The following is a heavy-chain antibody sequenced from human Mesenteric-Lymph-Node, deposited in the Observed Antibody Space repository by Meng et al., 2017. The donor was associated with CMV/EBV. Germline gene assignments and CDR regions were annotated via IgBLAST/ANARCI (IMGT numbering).Heavy chain of an antibody. D-gene: IGHD2-2*01. CDR2: ISYDGSNK. V-gene: IGHV3-30*04. CDR1: GFPFSSYA. Sequence: GGSLSLSCAVSGFPFSSYAMSWVRQAPGKGLEWVAVISYDGSNKYYADSVKGRFTISRDNSKNTLYLQMNSLRAEDTAVYYCARDRRGYCSSTSCYRHYGMDVWGQGTTVTVSS. J-gene: IGHJ6*02. CDR3: ARDRRGYCSSTSCYRHYGMDV.